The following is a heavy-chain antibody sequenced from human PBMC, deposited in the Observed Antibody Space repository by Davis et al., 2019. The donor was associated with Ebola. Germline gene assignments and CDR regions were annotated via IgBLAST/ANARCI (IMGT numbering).Heavy chain of an antibody. CDR2: INHSGST. CDR1: GGSFSGYY. V-gene: IGHV4-34*01. J-gene: IGHJ6*02. Sequence: SETLSLTCAVYGGSFSGYYWSWIRQPPGKGLEWIGEINHSGSTNYNPSLKSRVTISVDTSKNQFSLKLSSVTAADTAVYYCATGGIAARTYYYYGIDVWGQGTTVTVSS. CDR3: ATGGIAARTYYYYGIDV. D-gene: IGHD6-6*01.